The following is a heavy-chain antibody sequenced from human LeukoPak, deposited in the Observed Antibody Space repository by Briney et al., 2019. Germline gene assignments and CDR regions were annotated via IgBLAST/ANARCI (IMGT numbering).Heavy chain of an antibody. Sequence: PGRSLRLSCAASGFIFEDYAMHWVRQAPGKGLEWVSSISWNSGSIGYADSVKGRFTISRDNAKNSLYLQMNSLRAEDTALYYCAKEGRGGYYYYNMDVWGQGTTVTVSS. CDR2: ISWNSGSI. CDR3: AKEGRGGYYYYNMDV. D-gene: IGHD3-16*01. J-gene: IGHJ6*02. CDR1: GFIFEDYA. V-gene: IGHV3-9*01.